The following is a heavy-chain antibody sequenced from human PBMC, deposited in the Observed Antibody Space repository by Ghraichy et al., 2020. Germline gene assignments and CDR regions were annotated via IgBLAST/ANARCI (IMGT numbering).Heavy chain of an antibody. J-gene: IGHJ6*03. CDR1: GGSFSGYY. CDR2: INHSGST. Sequence: GSLRLSCAVYGGSFSGYYWSWIRQPPGKGLEWIGEINHSGSTNYNPSLKSRVTISVDTSKNQFSLKLSSVTAADTAVYYCARGRSYYYYLDVWGKGTTVTVSS. V-gene: IGHV4-34*01. CDR3: ARGRSYYYYLDV.